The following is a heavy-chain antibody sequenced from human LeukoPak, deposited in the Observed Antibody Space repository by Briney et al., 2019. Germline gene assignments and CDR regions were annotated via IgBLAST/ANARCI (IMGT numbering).Heavy chain of an antibody. CDR2: ISGDGGGT. CDR1: GFTFSNYA. Sequence: GGSLRLSCAASGFTFSNYAMSWVRQAPGKGPMWVSTISGDGGGTYYADSVKGRFTISRDNSKNTLYLQMNSLRAEDTAVYYCAKRWDYSGSPDWGQGTLVTVSS. V-gene: IGHV3-23*01. J-gene: IGHJ4*02. D-gene: IGHD1-26*01. CDR3: AKRWDYSGSPD.